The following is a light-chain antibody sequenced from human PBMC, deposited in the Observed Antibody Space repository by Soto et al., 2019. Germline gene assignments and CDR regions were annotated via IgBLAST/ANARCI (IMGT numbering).Light chain of an antibody. V-gene: IGLV2-14*01. Sequence: QSVLTQPASVSGSPGQSITISCTGTSSDVGGYNYVSWYQQHPAKAPKLMIYEVSNRPSGVSNRFSGSKSGNTASLTISGLQAEGEADYYCSSYTSGNTVLFGGGTKLTVL. CDR3: SSYTSGNTVL. CDR1: SSDVGGYNY. CDR2: EVS. J-gene: IGLJ2*01.